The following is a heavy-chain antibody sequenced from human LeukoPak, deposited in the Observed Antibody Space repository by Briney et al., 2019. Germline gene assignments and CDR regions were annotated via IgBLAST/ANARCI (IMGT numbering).Heavy chain of an antibody. J-gene: IGHJ6*03. CDR3: ARAPFSGSYYKSDYYYYMDV. CDR2: ISYDGSNK. CDR1: GFTFSSYA. D-gene: IGHD3-10*01. Sequence: GGSLRLSCAASGFTFSSYAMHWVRQAPGKGLEWVAVISYDGSNKYYADSVKGRFTISRDNSKNTLYLQMNSLRAEDTAVYYCARAPFSGSYYKSDYYYYMDVWGKGTTVTVSS. V-gene: IGHV3-30*04.